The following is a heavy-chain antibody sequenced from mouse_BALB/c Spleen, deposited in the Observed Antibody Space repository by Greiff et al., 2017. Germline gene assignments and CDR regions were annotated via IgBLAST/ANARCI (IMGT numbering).Heavy chain of an antibody. CDR3: APTTATPWFAY. V-gene: IGHV14-3*02. D-gene: IGHD1-2*01. CDR2: IDPANGNT. Sequence: VQLKESGAELVRPGALVKLSCKASGFNIKDTYMHWVKQRPEQGLEWIGRIDPANGNTKYDPKFQGKATITADTSSNTAYLQLSSLTSEDTAVYYCAPTTATPWFAYWGQGTLVTVSA. CDR1: GFNIKDTY. J-gene: IGHJ3*01.